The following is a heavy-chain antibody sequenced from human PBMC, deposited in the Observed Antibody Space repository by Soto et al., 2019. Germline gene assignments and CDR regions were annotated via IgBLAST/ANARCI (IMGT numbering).Heavy chain of an antibody. Sequence: WGSLRLSCAASGFTGSSNYMSWVPQAPGKRLEWLSVIYSGGSTYYADSVKGRFTSSRDNSKNTLYLQMNSLRAEDTAVYYCARAPGITGTSLCYYGMDVWGRGTTVIVCS. D-gene: IGHD1-20*01. CDR2: IYSGGST. CDR3: ARAPGITGTSLCYYGMDV. CDR1: GFTGSSNY. J-gene: IGHJ6*02. V-gene: IGHV3-53*01.